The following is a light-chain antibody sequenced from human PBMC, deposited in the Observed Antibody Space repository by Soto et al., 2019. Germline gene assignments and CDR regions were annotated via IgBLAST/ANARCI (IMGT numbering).Light chain of an antibody. CDR3: QQYNSYSLT. CDR1: QGVGVW. CDR2: GAS. Sequence: DIQMTQSPSSVSASVGDTVTITCRASQGVGVWLGWYQQKPGKAPHLLIYGASGLQVGVPSRFSGSVSGADFTLTISTLRPDDFATYFCQQYNSYSLTFGQGTKVDIK. V-gene: IGKV1D-16*01. J-gene: IGKJ1*01.